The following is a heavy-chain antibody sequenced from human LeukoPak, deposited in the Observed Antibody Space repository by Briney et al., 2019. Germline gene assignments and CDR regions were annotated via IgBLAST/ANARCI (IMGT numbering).Heavy chain of an antibody. J-gene: IGHJ5*02. D-gene: IGHD6-6*01. CDR2: ISTYNGNT. CDR3: ARDHGPLDGAARLRPHYNWLDP. CDR1: GYTFTAYG. Sequence: ASVKVSCKASGYTFTAYGIIWVRQAPGQGLEWMGWISTYNGNTNYAQKLQGRVTMTTDTSTSTAYMELRSLRSDDTAVYYCARDHGPLDGAARLRPHYNWLDPWGQGTLVTVSS. V-gene: IGHV1-18*01.